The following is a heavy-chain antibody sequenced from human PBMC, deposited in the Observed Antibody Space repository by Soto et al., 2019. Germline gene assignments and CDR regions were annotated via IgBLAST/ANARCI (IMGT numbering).Heavy chain of an antibody. CDR1: GFTFDDYA. V-gene: IGHV3-9*01. J-gene: IGHJ3*02. Sequence: SLRLSCAASGFTFDDYAMHWVRQAPGKGLEWVSGISWNSGSIGYADSVKGRFTISRDNAKNSLYLQMNSLRAEDTALYYCAKSGVLRFLEWLFPGAFDIWGQGTMVTVSS. CDR3: AKSGVLRFLEWLFPGAFDI. CDR2: ISWNSGSI. D-gene: IGHD3-3*01.